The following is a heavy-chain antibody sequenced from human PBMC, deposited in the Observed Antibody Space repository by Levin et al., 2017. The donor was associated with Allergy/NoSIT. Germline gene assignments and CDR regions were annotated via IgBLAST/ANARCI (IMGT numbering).Heavy chain of an antibody. J-gene: IGHJ6*03. V-gene: IGHV5-51*01. Sequence: KVSCQGSGYSFTSYWIGWVRQMPGKGLEWMGIIYPGDSDTRYSPSFQGQVTISADKSISTAYLQWSSLTASDTAIYYCARRGTRDYYYYMDVWGKGTTVTVSS. CDR3: ARRGTRDYYYYMDV. D-gene: IGHD1-1*01. CDR2: IYPGDSDT. CDR1: GYSFTSYW.